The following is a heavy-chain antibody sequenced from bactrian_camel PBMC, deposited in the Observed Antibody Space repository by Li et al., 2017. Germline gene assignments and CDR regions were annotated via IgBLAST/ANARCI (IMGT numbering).Heavy chain of an antibody. V-gene: IGHV3S55*01. CDR2: IISDGGA. Sequence: VQLVESGGGSVQAGGSLTLSCLASGYTVSAYCMCWYRQAPGNECELVSTIISDGGAYYADSVEGRFTTSHDNAKNTVYLQMNSVKSEDTALYYCTTGEDGGSWSWTYEYRYWGQGTQVTVS. CDR1: GYTVSAYC. D-gene: IGHD6*01. J-gene: IGHJ4*01. CDR3: TTGEDGGSWSWTYEYRY.